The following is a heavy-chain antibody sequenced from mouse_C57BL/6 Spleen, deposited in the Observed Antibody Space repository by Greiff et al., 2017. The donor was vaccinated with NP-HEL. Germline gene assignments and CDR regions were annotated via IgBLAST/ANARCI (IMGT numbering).Heavy chain of an antibody. CDR2: ISSGSSTI. V-gene: IGHV5-17*01. CDR3: ARRVTPSYWYFDV. D-gene: IGHD2-2*01. Sequence: EVMLVESGGGLVKPGGSLKLSCAASGFTFSDYGMHWVRQAPEKGLEWVAYISSGSSTIYYADTVKGRFTISRDNAKNTLFLQMTSLRSEDTAMYYCARRVTPSYWYFDVWGTGTTVTVSS. CDR1: GFTFSDYG. J-gene: IGHJ1*03.